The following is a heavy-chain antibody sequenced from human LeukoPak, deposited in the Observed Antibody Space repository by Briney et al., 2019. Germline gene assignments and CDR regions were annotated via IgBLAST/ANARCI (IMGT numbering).Heavy chain of an antibody. D-gene: IGHD2-21*02. CDR3: ARAAYCGGDCYSGELMDLDY. Sequence: ASVKVSCKASGYTFTGYYMHWVRQAPGQGLEWMGWINPNSGGTNYAQKFQGRVTMTRDTSISTAYMELRSLRSDDTAVYYCARAAYCGGDCYSGELMDLDYWGQGTLVTVSS. CDR1: GYTFTGYY. V-gene: IGHV1-2*02. CDR2: INPNSGGT. J-gene: IGHJ4*02.